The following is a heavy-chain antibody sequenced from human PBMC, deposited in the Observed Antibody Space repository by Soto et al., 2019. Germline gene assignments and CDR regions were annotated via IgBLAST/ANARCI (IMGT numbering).Heavy chain of an antibody. J-gene: IGHJ6*02. CDR2: INSDGSST. D-gene: IGHD2-2*01. CDR3: ARDRGYCSSTSCYPYYYYSGMDV. CDR1: GFTFSSYW. Sequence: GGSLRLSCAASGFTFSSYWMHWVRHAPGKGLVWVSRINSDGSSTSYADSVKGRFIISRDNAKNTLYLQMNSLIAEDTAVFYCARDRGYCSSTSCYPYYYYSGMDVWGQGTTVTVSS. V-gene: IGHV3-74*01.